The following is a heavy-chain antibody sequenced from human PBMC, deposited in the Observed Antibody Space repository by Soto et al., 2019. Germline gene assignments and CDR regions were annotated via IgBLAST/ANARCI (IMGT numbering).Heavy chain of an antibody. Sequence: GGSLRLSCAASGFTVSSNYMSWVRQAPGKGLEWVSVIYSGGSTYYADSVKGRFTISRHNSKNKLYLQMNSLRAEDTAVYYCASKSPRLRSEDAFDIWGQGTMVTVSS. V-gene: IGHV3-53*04. CDR2: IYSGGST. CDR1: GFTVSSNY. D-gene: IGHD3-3*01. J-gene: IGHJ3*02. CDR3: ASKSPRLRSEDAFDI.